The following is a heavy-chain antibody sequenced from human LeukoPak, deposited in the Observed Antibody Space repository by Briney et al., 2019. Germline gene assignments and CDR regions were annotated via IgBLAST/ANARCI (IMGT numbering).Heavy chain of an antibody. V-gene: IGHV4-61*01. D-gene: IGHD2-21*02. CDR2: IHYSGST. J-gene: IGHJ4*02. CDR3: ARLKGDTTLQTDC. CDR1: GGSISSGSYY. Sequence: TASQTLSLTCTVSGGSISSGSYYWSWIRQPPGKGLEYIGYIHYSGSTNYNPSLKSRVTISVDTSKNQFSLSLSSVTAADTAVYYCARLKGDTTLQTDCWGQGTLVTVSS.